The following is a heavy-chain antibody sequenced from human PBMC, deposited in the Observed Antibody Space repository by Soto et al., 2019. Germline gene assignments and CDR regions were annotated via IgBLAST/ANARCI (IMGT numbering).Heavy chain of an antibody. J-gene: IGHJ4*02. CDR2: LWHDGTNK. CDR1: GFTFQGYG. Sequence: QVQLVESGGGVVQPGRSLSLSCAVSGFTFQGYGMHWVRQAPGRGLEWVASLWHDGTNKEYADSVKGRFTISRDDSKHTLHPQMDSLRVAATGGYYCGRDSYTPTLGAIAHWGQGALVSVSA. CDR3: GRDSYTPTLGAIAH. D-gene: IGHD2-2*02. V-gene: IGHV3-33*01.